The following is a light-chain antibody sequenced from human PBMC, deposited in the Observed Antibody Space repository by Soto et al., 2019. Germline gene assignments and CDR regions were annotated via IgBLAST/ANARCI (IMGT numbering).Light chain of an antibody. Sequence: DIQMTQSPSSLSASEGDRVTITCRVRQSINRHVNWYQQKPGRAPKLLFYDASNLQSDAPSRFSGRGSGTDFTLTVRDVQPEDVATYYWQQGYCLPVTFGQGTRRAIK. J-gene: IGKJ5*01. V-gene: IGKV1-39*01. CDR3: QQGYCLPVT. CDR2: DAS. CDR1: QSINRH.